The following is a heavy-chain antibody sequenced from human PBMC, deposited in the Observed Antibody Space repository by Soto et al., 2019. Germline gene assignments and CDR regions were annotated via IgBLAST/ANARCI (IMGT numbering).Heavy chain of an antibody. J-gene: IGHJ5*02. Sequence: QVQLVQSGAEVKKPGSSVKVSCKASGGTFSSYAISWVRQAPGQGLERMGEIIPIFGTANYAQKFQGRVTITADESRSTAEMELSSLRSEDTAVYYCARDRGPSSGYYPYWFDPWGQGTLVTVSS. CDR3: ARDRGPSSGYYPYWFDP. D-gene: IGHD3-22*01. CDR1: GGTFSSYA. CDR2: IIPIFGTA. V-gene: IGHV1-69*12.